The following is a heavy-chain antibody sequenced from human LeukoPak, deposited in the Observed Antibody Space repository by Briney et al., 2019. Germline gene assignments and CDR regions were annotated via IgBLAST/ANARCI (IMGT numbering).Heavy chain of an antibody. D-gene: IGHD3-10*02. Sequence: GGSLRLSCATSGFNFDRYTIHWVRQAPGKGLEWVSLAGWAGGATFYSDSVRGRFTISRDSGRKSVYLQMNSLTTDDTAFYFCAKELDTMFFDYWGQGALVTVSS. CDR2: AGWAGGAT. CDR1: GFNFDRYT. J-gene: IGHJ4*02. V-gene: IGHV3-43*01. CDR3: AKELDTMFFDY.